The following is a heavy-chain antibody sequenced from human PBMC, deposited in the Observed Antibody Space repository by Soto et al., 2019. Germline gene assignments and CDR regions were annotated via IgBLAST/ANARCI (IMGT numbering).Heavy chain of an antibody. J-gene: IGHJ6*02. CDR1: GFTFSSYA. CDR3: ARDLEVGPARYYYYGMDV. CDR2: ISYDGSNK. Sequence: QVQLVESGGGVVQPGRSLRLSCAASGFTFSSYAMHWVRQAPGKGLEWVAVISYDGSNKYYADSVKGRFTISRDNSKNPLYLQMNSLRAEDTAVYYCARDLEVGPARYYYYGMDVWGQGTTVTVSS. D-gene: IGHD6-25*01. V-gene: IGHV3-30-3*01.